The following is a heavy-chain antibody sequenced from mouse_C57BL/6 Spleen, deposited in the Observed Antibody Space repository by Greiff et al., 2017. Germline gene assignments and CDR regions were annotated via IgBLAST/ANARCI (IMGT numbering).Heavy chain of an antibody. J-gene: IGHJ4*01. CDR2: IDPEDGET. V-gene: IGHV14-2*01. CDR1: GFNIKDYY. Sequence: VHVKQSGAELVKPGASVKLSCTASGFNIKDYYMHWVKQRTEQGLEWIGRIDPEDGETKYAPKFQGKATITADTSSNTAYMQLSSLTSEDSAVXYCARDSYSNYVGAMDYWGQGTSVTVSS. D-gene: IGHD2-5*01. CDR3: ARDSYSNYVGAMDY.